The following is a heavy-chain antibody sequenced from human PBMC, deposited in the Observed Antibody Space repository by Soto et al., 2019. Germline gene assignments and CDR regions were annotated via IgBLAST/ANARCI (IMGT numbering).Heavy chain of an antibody. V-gene: IGHV3-64*01. Sequence: GGSLRLSCAASGFTFSSYAMHWVRQAPGKGLEYVSAISSNGGSTYYANSVKGRFTISRDNSKNTLYLQMGSLRAEDMAVYYCASGKIGVVIIPDAFDIWGQGTMVTVSS. CDR1: GFTFSSYA. CDR2: ISSNGGST. J-gene: IGHJ3*02. CDR3: ASGKIGVVIIPDAFDI. D-gene: IGHD3-3*01.